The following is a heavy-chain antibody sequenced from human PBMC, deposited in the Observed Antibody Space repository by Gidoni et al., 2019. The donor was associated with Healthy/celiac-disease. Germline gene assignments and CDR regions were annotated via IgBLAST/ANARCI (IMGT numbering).Heavy chain of an antibody. CDR3: ARDPFHDYGDSATYPR. J-gene: IGHJ4*02. Sequence: QVQLQESGPGLVKPSETLSLTCTVSGGSISSYYWSWIRQPPGKGLEWIGYIYYSGSTNYNPSLKSRVTISVDTSKNQFSLKLSSVTAADTAVYYCARDPFHDYGDSATYPRWGQGTLVTVSS. CDR1: GGSISSYY. CDR2: IYYSGST. V-gene: IGHV4-59*01. D-gene: IGHD4-17*01.